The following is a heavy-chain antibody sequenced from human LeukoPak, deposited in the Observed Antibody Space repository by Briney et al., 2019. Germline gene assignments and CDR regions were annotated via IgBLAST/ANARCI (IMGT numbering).Heavy chain of an antibody. CDR2: INPNSGGT. CDR3: ARDLGGDYDILTGYFPYYYYYGMDV. J-gene: IGHJ6*02. Sequence: ASVKVSCKASGYTFTGYYMHWVRQAPGQGLGWMGWINPNSGGTNNAQKFQSRVTMTRDPSIRTAYLELSRLRSDDTAVYYCARDLGGDYDILTGYFPYYYYYGMDVWGQGTTVTVSS. CDR1: GYTFTGYY. V-gene: IGHV1-2*02. D-gene: IGHD3-9*01.